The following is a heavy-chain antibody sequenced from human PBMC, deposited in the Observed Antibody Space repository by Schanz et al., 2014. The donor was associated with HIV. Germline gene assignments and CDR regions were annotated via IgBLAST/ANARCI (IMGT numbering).Heavy chain of an antibody. CDR2: MSHDGFSK. V-gene: IGHV3-30*03. CDR1: GFTLSSYG. CDR3: AREGESSGRAGLFDL. Sequence: QVQLVESGGGVVQPGRSLRLSCAASGFTLSSYGMHWVRQAPGKGLEWVAGMSHDGFSKYFADSVKGRFAISREDSKNTVHLQMDSLRPEDTAVYYCAREGESSGRAGLFDLWGQGAMVTVSS. D-gene: IGHD6-19*01. J-gene: IGHJ3*01.